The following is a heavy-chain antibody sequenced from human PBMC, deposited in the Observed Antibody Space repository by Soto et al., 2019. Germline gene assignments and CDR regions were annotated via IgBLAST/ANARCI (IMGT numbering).Heavy chain of an antibody. CDR3: ARSGILGGKYINYYYYYGMDV. Sequence: GASVKVSCKASGGTFSSYAISWVRQAPGQGLEWMGGIIPIFGTANYAQKFQGRVTITADESTSTAYMELSSLRSEDTAVYYCARSGILGGKYINYYYYYGMDVWGQGTTVTVSS. CDR1: GGTFSSYA. CDR2: IIPIFGTA. J-gene: IGHJ6*02. D-gene: IGHD3-3*01. V-gene: IGHV1-69*13.